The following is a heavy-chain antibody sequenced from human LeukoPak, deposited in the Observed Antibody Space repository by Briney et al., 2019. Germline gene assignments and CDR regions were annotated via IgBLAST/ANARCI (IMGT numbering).Heavy chain of an antibody. V-gene: IGHV3-21*01. Sequence: GGSLRLSCAASGFTFSSYSMNWVRQAPGKGLEWVSSISSSSSYIYYADSVKGRFTISRDNAKNSLYLQMNSLRAEDTAVYYCARDKDYGEGSDYYYYGMDVWGQGTTVTVSS. CDR3: ARDKDYGEGSDYYYYGMDV. CDR1: GFTFSSYS. D-gene: IGHD4-17*01. CDR2: ISSSSSYI. J-gene: IGHJ6*02.